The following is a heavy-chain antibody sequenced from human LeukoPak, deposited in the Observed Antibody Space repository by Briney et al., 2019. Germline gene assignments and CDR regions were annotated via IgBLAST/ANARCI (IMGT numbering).Heavy chain of an antibody. CDR1: GYTFTSYG. V-gene: IGHV1-18*01. Sequence: GASVKVSCKASGYTFTSYGISWVRQAPGQGLEWMGWISAYSGDTNYAQKFQGRATMTTDTSTSTAYMELRSLRSEDTAVYYCATVCNPDYYFDYWGQGTLVTVSS. D-gene: IGHD1-14*01. J-gene: IGHJ4*02. CDR3: ATVCNPDYYFDY. CDR2: ISAYSGDT.